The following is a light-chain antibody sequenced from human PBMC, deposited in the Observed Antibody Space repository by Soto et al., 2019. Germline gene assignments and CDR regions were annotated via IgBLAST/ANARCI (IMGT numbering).Light chain of an antibody. J-gene: IGKJ4*01. Sequence: DIHLTQSPSFLSVSVGDRVTITCRPSQAVPNNMAWYQQKPGKPPKLLIYEESTLHSGVPSRFSGRKSGTQFTLTIDSLQPEDFAAYYCQHVKTYPRTFGGGTKVDIK. V-gene: IGKV1-9*01. CDR1: QAVPNN. CDR2: EES. CDR3: QHVKTYPRT.